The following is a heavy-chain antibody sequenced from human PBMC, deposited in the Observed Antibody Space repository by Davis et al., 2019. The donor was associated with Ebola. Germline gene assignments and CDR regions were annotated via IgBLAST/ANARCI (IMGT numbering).Heavy chain of an antibody. CDR1: GGSFSGYY. D-gene: IGHD3-10*01. Sequence: MPGGSLRLSCAVYGGSFSGYYWSWIRQPPGKGLEWIGSIYYSGSTYYNPSLKSRVTISVDTSKNQVSLKLSSVTAADTAVYYCVRSVTMIRGVIPWFDPWGQGTLVAVSS. CDR2: IYYSGST. J-gene: IGHJ5*01. CDR3: VRSVTMIRGVIPWFDP. V-gene: IGHV4-34*01.